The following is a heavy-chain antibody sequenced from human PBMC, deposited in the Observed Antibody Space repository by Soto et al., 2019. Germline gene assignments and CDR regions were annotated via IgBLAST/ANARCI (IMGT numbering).Heavy chain of an antibody. J-gene: IGHJ6*02. Sequence: LRLSCAASGFSVSSEYMSWVRQAPGKGLEWVSLIYSGGDTYSADSVKGRFTISRDISSNTIYLHMTSLRADDTAIYYCTRAGSDPGNFYISNYYAMDVWGRGTTVTVSS. CDR2: IYSGGDT. V-gene: IGHV3-53*01. D-gene: IGHD3-10*01. CDR3: TRAGSDPGNFYISNYYAMDV. CDR1: GFSVSSEY.